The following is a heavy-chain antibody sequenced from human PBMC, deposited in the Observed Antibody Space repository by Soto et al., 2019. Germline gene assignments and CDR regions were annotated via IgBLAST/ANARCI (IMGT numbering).Heavy chain of an antibody. CDR3: AKDRLVTYFDY. V-gene: IGHV3-30*18. J-gene: IGHJ4*02. CDR2: ISHDGSNK. D-gene: IGHD3-10*01. Sequence: GGSLRLSCAASGFTFSSYGMHWVRQAPGKGLEWVAVISHDGSNKYYADSVKGRFTISRDNSKNTLYLQMNSLRAEDTAVYYCAKDRLVTYFDYWGQGTLVTVSS. CDR1: GFTFSSYG.